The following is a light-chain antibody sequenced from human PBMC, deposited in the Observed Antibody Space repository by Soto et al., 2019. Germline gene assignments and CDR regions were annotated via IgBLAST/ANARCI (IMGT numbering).Light chain of an antibody. CDR3: QQRSNWLRT. CDR2: DAS. CDR1: QSVSSY. J-gene: IGKJ1*01. Sequence: EIVLTQSPATLSLSPGERATLSCRASQSVSSYLAWYQQKPGQAPRLLIYDASNRATGIPARFSGSGSGTDFTLTINSLEPEDFAVYYCQQRSNWLRTFGQGTKVEIK. V-gene: IGKV3-11*01.